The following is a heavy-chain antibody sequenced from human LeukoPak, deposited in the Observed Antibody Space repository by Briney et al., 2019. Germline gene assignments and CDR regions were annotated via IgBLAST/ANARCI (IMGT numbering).Heavy chain of an antibody. V-gene: IGHV1-18*01. Sequence: ASVKVSCKASGYTFTSYGISWVRQAPGQGLEWMGWISAYNGNTNYAQKLQGRVTMTTDTSTSTAYMELRSLRSDDTAVYYCVRDWYGYCSSTSCYLNWFDPWGQGTLVTVSS. J-gene: IGHJ5*02. CDR1: GYTFTSYG. CDR3: VRDWYGYCSSTSCYLNWFDP. CDR2: ISAYNGNT. D-gene: IGHD2-2*01.